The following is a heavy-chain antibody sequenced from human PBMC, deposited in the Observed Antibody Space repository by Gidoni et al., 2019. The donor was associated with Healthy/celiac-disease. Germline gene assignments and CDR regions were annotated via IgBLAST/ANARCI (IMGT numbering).Heavy chain of an antibody. CDR2: INPNSGGT. J-gene: IGHJ6*02. CDR3: ASVQDYYYGMDV. V-gene: IGHV1-2*06. Sequence: QVQLVQSGAEVKKPGASVKVSCKAPGYTFTGSYMYWVRQAPGQGLEWMGRINPNSGGTNYAQKFQGRVTMTRDTSISTAYMELSRLRSDDTAVYYCASVQDYYYGMDVWGQGTTVTVSS. CDR1: GYTFTGSY.